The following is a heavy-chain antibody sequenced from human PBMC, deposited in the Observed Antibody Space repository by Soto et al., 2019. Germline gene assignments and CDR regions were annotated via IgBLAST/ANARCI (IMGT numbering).Heavy chain of an antibody. CDR1: GFTFSSYA. V-gene: IGHV3-23*01. D-gene: IGHD3-22*01. J-gene: IGHJ4*02. CDR3: AKDRSSQYYYDSSGYYLFDY. CDR2: ISGSGGST. Sequence: GGSLRLSCAASGFTFSSYAMSWVRQAPGKGLEWVSAISGSGGSTYYADSVKGRFTISRDNSKNTLYLQMNSLRAEDTAVYYCAKDRSSQYYYDSSGYYLFDYWGQGTLVTVSS.